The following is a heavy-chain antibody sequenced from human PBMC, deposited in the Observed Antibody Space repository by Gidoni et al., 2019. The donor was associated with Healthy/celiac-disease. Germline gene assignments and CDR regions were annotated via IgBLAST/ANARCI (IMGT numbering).Heavy chain of an antibody. CDR2: ISSSSSYI. V-gene: IGHV3-21*01. Sequence: EGQLGQAGEGLVKPGGSLRHPCAAAGFPFCGYSMNWVRQAPGKGLEWLSSISSSSSYIYSADSVKGRFTISRDNAKNSLYLQTTSLRAEDTAVYYCARDPIAAASPTYFDYWGQGTLVTVSS. J-gene: IGHJ4*02. CDR1: GFPFCGYS. D-gene: IGHD6-13*01. CDR3: ARDPIAAASPTYFDY.